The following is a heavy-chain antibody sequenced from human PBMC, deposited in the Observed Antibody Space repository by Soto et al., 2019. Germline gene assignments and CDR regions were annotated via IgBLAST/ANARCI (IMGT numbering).Heavy chain of an antibody. D-gene: IGHD3-3*01. CDR1: GGTFSSYA. V-gene: IGHV1-69*13. CDR2: IIPIFGTT. J-gene: IGHJ6*02. CDR3: ARGSRFLEWSPWYYGMDV. Sequence: SVKVSCKASGGTFSSYAISWVRQAPGQGLEWMGGIIPIFGTTNYAQKFQGRVTITADESTSTAYMELSSLRSEDTAVYYCARGSRFLEWSPWYYGMDVWGQGTTVTVSS.